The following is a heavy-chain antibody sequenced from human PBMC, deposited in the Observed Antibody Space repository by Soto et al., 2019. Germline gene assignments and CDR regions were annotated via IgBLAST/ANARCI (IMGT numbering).Heavy chain of an antibody. CDR3: ARERAAAGYYYYGMDV. V-gene: IGHV4-30-4*01. Sequence: TSETLCLTCTVSGGSISSGYCYWSWIRQPPGKGLEWIGYIYYSGSTYYNPSLKSRVTISVDTSKNQFSLKLSSVTAADTAVYYCARERAAAGYYYYGMDVWGQGTTVTVSS. CDR2: IYYSGST. J-gene: IGHJ6*02. CDR1: GGSISSGYCY. D-gene: IGHD6-13*01.